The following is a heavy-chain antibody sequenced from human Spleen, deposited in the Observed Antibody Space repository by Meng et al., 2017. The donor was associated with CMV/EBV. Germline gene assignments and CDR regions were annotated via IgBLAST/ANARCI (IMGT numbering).Heavy chain of an antibody. V-gene: IGHV3-74*01. CDR3: ARVPSCTNGVCYHYFDL. D-gene: IGHD2-8*01. J-gene: IGHJ2*01. Sequence: GGSLRLSCAASGFTFYRYWMHWVRQAPGKGLVWVSRIHTDGSSISYADSVKGRFTISRDNAKNTLYLQMSSLRVEDTGVYYCARVPSCTNGVCYHYFDLWGRGTVVTV. CDR2: IHTDGSSI. CDR1: GFTFYRYW.